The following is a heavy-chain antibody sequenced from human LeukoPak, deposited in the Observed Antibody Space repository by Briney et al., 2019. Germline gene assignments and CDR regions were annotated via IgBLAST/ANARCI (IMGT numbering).Heavy chain of an antibody. Sequence: ASVKVSCKASGYTFTSYGISWVRQAPGQGLEWMGWISAYNGNTNYAQKLQGRDTMTTDTSTSTAYMELRSLRSDDTAVYYCARDRYCSGGSCYPWSSYYYYYGMDVWGKGTTVTVSS. V-gene: IGHV1-18*04. CDR1: GYTFTSYG. CDR3: ARDRYCSGGSCYPWSSYYYYYGMDV. J-gene: IGHJ6*04. CDR2: ISAYNGNT. D-gene: IGHD2-15*01.